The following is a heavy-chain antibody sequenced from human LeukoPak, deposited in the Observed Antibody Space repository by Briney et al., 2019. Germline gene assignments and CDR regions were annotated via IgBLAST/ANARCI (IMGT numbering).Heavy chain of an antibody. Sequence: GRSLRLSCAASGFAFEDYAMHWVRQAPGKGLEWVSGITWNSGDIGYADSVKGRFTISRDNSKNSLYLQMNSLRPDDTALYYCAKLTVPPSPDLSYWGHGTQVTVSS. CDR1: GFAFEDYA. CDR3: AKLTVPPSPDLSY. V-gene: IGHV3-9*01. CDR2: ITWNSGDI. J-gene: IGHJ4*01. D-gene: IGHD4-17*01.